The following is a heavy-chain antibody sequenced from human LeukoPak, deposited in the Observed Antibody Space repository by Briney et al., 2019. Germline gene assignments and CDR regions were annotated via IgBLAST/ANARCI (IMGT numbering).Heavy chain of an antibody. CDR3: ARDRGDMIVVVRGDY. J-gene: IGHJ4*02. CDR2: ISSSGSTI. V-gene: IGHV3-48*03. Sequence: GGSLRLSCAASGFTFSTYEMNWVRQAPGKGLEWVSYISSSGSTIYYADSVKGRFTISRDNAKNSLYLQMNSLRAEDTAVYYCARDRGDMIVVVRGDYWGQGTLVTVSS. D-gene: IGHD3-22*01. CDR1: GFTFSTYE.